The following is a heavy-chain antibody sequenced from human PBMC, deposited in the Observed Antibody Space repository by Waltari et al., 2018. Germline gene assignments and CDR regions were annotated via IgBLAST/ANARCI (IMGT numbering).Heavy chain of an antibody. V-gene: IGHV4-59*01. CDR1: GGSISRNY. CDR2: FYYSGNT. Sequence: QVHLQESCPGLVKPSETLSLSCTVSGGSISRNYWSWSRQPPGKGLEWIGFFYYSGNTNDNPAIKSRVTISVDTSKNQFSLRLNSVTAADTTVYYCARDHIAVDGTIFFDSWGQGTLVTVSS. CDR3: ARDHIAVDGTIFFDS. J-gene: IGHJ4*02. D-gene: IGHD6-13*01.